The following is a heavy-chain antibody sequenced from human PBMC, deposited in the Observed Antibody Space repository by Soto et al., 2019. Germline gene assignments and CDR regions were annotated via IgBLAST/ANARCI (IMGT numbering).Heavy chain of an antibody. Sequence: QVQLVQSGAELKKPGASVKVSCKASGYTFTSYGISWVRQAPGQGLEWMGWISTYNGNTNYAQKLQGRVTMTTDTAKSTAYMELRSLRSDDTAVYYCARDGQTTMVRGVRGGSYNYYGMDVWGQGTTVTVSS. CDR2: ISTYNGNT. J-gene: IGHJ6*02. CDR1: GYTFTSYG. CDR3: ARDGQTTMVRGVRGGSYNYYGMDV. V-gene: IGHV1-18*04. D-gene: IGHD3-10*01.